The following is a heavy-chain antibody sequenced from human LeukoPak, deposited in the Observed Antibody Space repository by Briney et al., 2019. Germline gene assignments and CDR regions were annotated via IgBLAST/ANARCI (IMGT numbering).Heavy chain of an antibody. D-gene: IGHD3-22*01. J-gene: IGHJ4*02. CDR3: ARDSHDSSGYYYTDY. V-gene: IGHV4-59*12. Sequence: SETLSLTCTVSGGSISSYYWSWIRQPPGKGLEWIGYIYYSGNTNYNVSLKSRVTISVDTSKNQFSLKLSSVTAADMAVYYCARDSHDSSGYYYTDYWGQGTLVTVSS. CDR1: GGSISSYY. CDR2: IYYSGNT.